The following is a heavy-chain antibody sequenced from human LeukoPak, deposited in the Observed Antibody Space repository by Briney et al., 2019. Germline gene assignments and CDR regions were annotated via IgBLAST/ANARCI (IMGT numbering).Heavy chain of an antibody. J-gene: IGHJ4*02. CDR2: ISGSGGST. CDR3: AKSLETSIAARLILGY. CDR1: GFTFSSYA. D-gene: IGHD6-6*01. Sequence: PGGSLRLSCAASGFTFSSYAMSWVRQAPGKGLEWVSAISGSGGSTYCADSVKGRFTISRDNSKNTLYLQMNSLRAEDTAVYYCAKSLETSIAARLILGYWGQGTLVTVSS. V-gene: IGHV3-23*01.